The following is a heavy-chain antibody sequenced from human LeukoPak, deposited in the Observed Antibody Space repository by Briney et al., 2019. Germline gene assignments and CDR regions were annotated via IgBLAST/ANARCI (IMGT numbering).Heavy chain of an antibody. CDR1: GGTFSSYA. V-gene: IGHV1-69*04. J-gene: IGHJ4*02. CDR2: IIPIFGIA. D-gene: IGHD3-22*01. Sequence: SVKVSCKASGGTFSSYAISWVRQAPGQGLEWMGRIIPIFGIANYAQKFQGRVTITADKSTSTAYMELSSLRSEDTAVYYCAGTDSSGLPTNDYWDQGTLVTVSS. CDR3: AGTDSSGLPTNDY.